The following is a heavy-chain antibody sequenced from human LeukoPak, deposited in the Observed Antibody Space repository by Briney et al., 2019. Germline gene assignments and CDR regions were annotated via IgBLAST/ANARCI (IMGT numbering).Heavy chain of an antibody. Sequence: GGSLRLSCAASGFTFSSYGMHWVRQAPGKGLEWVAVISYDGSNKYYADSVKGRFTISRDNSKNTLYLQMNSLRAEDTAVYYCARGDYGDVGTYFDYWGQGTLVTVSS. V-gene: IGHV3-30*03. CDR3: ARGDYGDVGTYFDY. CDR1: GFTFSSYG. D-gene: IGHD4-17*01. J-gene: IGHJ4*02. CDR2: ISYDGSNK.